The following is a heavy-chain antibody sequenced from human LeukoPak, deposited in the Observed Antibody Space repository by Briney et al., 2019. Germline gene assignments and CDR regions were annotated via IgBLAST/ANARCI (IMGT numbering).Heavy chain of an antibody. D-gene: IGHD3-16*01. CDR1: GGSISGHY. Sequence: SETLSLTCTVSGGSISGHYLNWVRQAPGKGLEWIGYIYYKGTTNYHPSLRSRLTISLDTSKNQFSLRLSSVTAADTAVYYCARDLFPDDWGSGAFDMWSQGTMVTVSS. J-gene: IGHJ3*02. CDR2: IYYKGTT. V-gene: IGHV4-59*11. CDR3: ARDLFPDDWGSGAFDM.